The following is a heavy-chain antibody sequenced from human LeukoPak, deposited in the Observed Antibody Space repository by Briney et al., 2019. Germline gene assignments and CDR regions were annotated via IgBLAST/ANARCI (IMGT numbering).Heavy chain of an antibody. D-gene: IGHD4-17*01. CDR2: IKRIIDGGTT. CDR3: AAQGGSGDLRY. CDR1: GFTFNNSW. V-gene: IGHV3-15*01. J-gene: IGHJ4*02. Sequence: PGGPLRLSCAASGFTFNNSWMNWVPGPPAKALECVGRIKRIIDGGTTDYAAPVKGRFTVSRDDSINTLYLQMSSLKTEDTAVYYCAAQGGSGDLRYWGQGTLVTVSS.